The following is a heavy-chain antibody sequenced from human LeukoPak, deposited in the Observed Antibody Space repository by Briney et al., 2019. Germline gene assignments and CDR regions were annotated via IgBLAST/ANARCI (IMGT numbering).Heavy chain of an antibody. Sequence: GASVKVSCKASGYTFTGYYMHWVRQAPGQGLEWMGGIIPIFGTANYAQKFQGRVTITADKSTSTAYMELSSLRSEDTAVYYCARGAEGPSGEMKYYYYYYMDVWGKGTTVTVSS. D-gene: IGHD2-15*01. CDR1: GYTFTGYY. J-gene: IGHJ6*03. CDR3: ARGAEGPSGEMKYYYYYYMDV. CDR2: IIPIFGTA. V-gene: IGHV1-69*06.